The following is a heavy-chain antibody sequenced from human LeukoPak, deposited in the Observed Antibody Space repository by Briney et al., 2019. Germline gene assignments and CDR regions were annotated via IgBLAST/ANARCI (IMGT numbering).Heavy chain of an antibody. CDR1: GFTFSSYW. V-gene: IGHV3-7*01. D-gene: IGHD7-27*01. CDR2: IKQDGSEK. Sequence: PGGSLRLSCAASGFTFSSYWMSWVRQAPGKGLEWVANIKQDGSEKYYVDSVKGRFTISRDNAKNSLYLQMNSLRAEDTAVYYCARIVHCPWGGCYFDYWGQGTLVTVSS. CDR3: ARIVHCPWGGCYFDY. J-gene: IGHJ4*02.